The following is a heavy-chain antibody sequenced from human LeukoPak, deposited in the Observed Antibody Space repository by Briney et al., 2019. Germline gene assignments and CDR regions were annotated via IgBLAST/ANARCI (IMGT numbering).Heavy chain of an antibody. CDR1: GLTFSSSW. D-gene: IGHD5-18*01. V-gene: IGHV3-7*01. Sequence: PGGSLRLSCAVSGLTFSSSWMDWVRQAPGKGLEWVASINPDGNKKYSADSVKGRFTISRDNAENSLYLRMNSLRVEDTAFYYCARDLAYSRLDYWGQGMLVTVSS. CDR2: INPDGNKK. CDR3: ARDLAYSRLDY. J-gene: IGHJ4*02.